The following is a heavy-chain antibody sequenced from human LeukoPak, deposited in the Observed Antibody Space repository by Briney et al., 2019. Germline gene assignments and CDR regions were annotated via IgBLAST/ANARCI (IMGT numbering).Heavy chain of an antibody. Sequence: ASVKVSCKASGYTFTSYGISWVRQAPGQGLEWMGWISAYNGNTNYAQKLQGRVTMTTDTSTSTAYMELRSLRFDDTAVYYCARDQDDSSGWYVGVGYWGQGTLVTVSS. CDR3: ARDQDDSSGWYVGVGY. J-gene: IGHJ4*02. D-gene: IGHD6-19*01. V-gene: IGHV1-18*01. CDR1: GYTFTSYG. CDR2: ISAYNGNT.